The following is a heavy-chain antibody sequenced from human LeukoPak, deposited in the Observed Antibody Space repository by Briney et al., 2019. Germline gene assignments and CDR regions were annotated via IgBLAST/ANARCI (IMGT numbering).Heavy chain of an antibody. V-gene: IGHV4-39*07. Sequence: PSETLSLTCTVSGGSISSSSYYWGWIRQPPGKGLEWIGSIYYSGSTYYNPSLKSRVTISVDTSKNQFSLKLSSVTAADTAVYYCARDPAVAGTTYFDYWGQGTLVTVSS. CDR3: ARDPAVAGTTYFDY. CDR1: GGSISSSSYY. J-gene: IGHJ4*02. D-gene: IGHD6-19*01. CDR2: IYYSGST.